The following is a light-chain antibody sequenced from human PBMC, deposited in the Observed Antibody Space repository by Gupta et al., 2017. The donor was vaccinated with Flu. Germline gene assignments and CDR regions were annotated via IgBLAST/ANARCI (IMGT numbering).Light chain of an antibody. V-gene: IGLV3-1*01. CDR2: EDK. J-gene: IGLJ2*01. CDR1: KLGEKY. CDR3: QAWDTSTHFF. Sequence: SYYLNQPPSVSVSPGQTATISCSGEKLGEKYVCWYQQKTGQSPVVIIYEDKKRPSGTPDRFSGSNSGNLATLTISGAQPVDEVDYYCQAWDTSTHFFFGGGTKLTVL.